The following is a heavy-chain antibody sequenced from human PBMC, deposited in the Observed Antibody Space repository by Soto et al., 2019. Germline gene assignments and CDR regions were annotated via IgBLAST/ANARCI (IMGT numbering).Heavy chain of an antibody. J-gene: IGHJ4*02. CDR3: AKDGVAHIPLYTSGSSYDH. Sequence: GSLRLSCAASGFIFSSYAMSWVRQAPGKGLEWVSAISGSDGSTYYADSVKGRFTISRDNSRNTLYLQMNSLRAEDTAVYYCAKDGVAHIPLYTSGSSYDHWGQGTLVTVSS. D-gene: IGHD3-22*01. CDR2: ISGSDGST. V-gene: IGHV3-23*01. CDR1: GFIFSSYA.